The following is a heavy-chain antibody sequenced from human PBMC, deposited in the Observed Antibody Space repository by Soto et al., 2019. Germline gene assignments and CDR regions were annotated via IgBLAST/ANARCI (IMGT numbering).Heavy chain of an antibody. CDR2: IYYSGST. D-gene: IGHD3-10*01. CDR3: ARGVTMVRGGCTDY. V-gene: IGHV4-39*01. Sequence: SETLSLTCTASGGSISSSSYYWGWIRQPPGKGLEWIGSIYYSGSTYYNPSLKSRVTISVDTSKNQFSLKLSSVTAADTAVYYCARGVTMVRGGCTDYWGQGTLVTVSS. J-gene: IGHJ4*02. CDR1: GGSISSSSYY.